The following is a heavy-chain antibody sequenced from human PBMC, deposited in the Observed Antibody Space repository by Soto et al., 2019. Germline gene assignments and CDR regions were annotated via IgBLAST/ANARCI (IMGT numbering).Heavy chain of an antibody. J-gene: IGHJ1*01. CDR2: ISYDGSNK. CDR1: GFTFSSYG. D-gene: IGHD3-9*01. V-gene: IGHV3-30*18. Sequence: GGSLRLSCAASGFTFSSYGMHWVRQAPGKGLEWVAVISYDGSNKYYADSVKGRFTISRDNSKNTLYLQMNSLRAEDTAVYYCAKDRDFDWFPYFQHWGQGTLVTVSS. CDR3: AKDRDFDWFPYFQH.